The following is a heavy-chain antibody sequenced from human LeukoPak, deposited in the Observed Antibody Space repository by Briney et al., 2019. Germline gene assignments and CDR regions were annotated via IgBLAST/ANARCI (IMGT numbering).Heavy chain of an antibody. CDR3: ARVQIAARSFDY. D-gene: IGHD6-6*01. V-gene: IGHV3-66*01. CDR2: IYSGGST. CDR1: GFTVSSNY. Sequence: PGGSLRLSCAASGFTVSSNYMSWVRQAPGKGLEWVSVIYSGGSTYYAGSVKGRFTISRDNSKNTLYLQMNSLRAEDTAVYYCARVQIAARSFDYWGQGTLVTVSS. J-gene: IGHJ4*02.